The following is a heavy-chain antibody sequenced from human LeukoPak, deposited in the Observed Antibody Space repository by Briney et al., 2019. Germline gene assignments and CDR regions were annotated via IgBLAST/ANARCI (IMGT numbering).Heavy chain of an antibody. V-gene: IGHV3-74*01. CDR3: AKESGYDVDLEY. Sequence: PGGALPLSCPGCRFTFRPYWMHEFRQPPGGELVWDIGNNTGGSTTSYADSVKGRFTISRDNAKNTVYLQMSSLRAEDTAVYYCAKESGYDVDLEYWGQGALVTVSS. D-gene: IGHD5-12*01. CDR2: NNTGGSTT. CDR1: RFTFRPYW. J-gene: IGHJ4*02.